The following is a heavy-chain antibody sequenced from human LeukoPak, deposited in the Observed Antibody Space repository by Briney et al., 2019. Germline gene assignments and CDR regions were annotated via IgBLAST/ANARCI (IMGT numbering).Heavy chain of an antibody. CDR2: INSDGSST. D-gene: IGHD3-22*01. CDR1: GFTFSSYW. V-gene: IGHV3-74*01. CDR3: AILEVITDYWFDP. J-gene: IGHJ5*02. Sequence: GGSLRLSCAASGFTFSSYWMHWVRQAPGKGLVWVSRINSDGSSTSYADSVKGRFTISRDSAKNTLYLQMNSLRAEDTAVYYCAILEVITDYWFDPWGQGTLVTVSS.